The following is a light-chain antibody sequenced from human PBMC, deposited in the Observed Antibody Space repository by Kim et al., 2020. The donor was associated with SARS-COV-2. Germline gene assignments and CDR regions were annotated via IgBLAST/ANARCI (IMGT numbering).Light chain of an antibody. CDR2: DNS. Sequence: APGQAANIACGGINIRSKGVLWYDRRPGQAACLVVYDNSDRPSGIPERFSGSDSGNTATLIINRVEVGDETDYYCQVWDIPSDHVLFGLGTQLTVL. J-gene: IGLJ3*02. CDR1: NIRSKG. V-gene: IGLV3-21*02. CDR3: QVWDIPSDHVL.